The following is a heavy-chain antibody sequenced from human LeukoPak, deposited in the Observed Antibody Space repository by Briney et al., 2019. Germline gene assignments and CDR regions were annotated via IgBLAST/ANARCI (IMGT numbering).Heavy chain of an antibody. J-gene: IGHJ4*02. CDR3: ARDSWGSRGYSYGPSDY. V-gene: IGHV1-69*04. CDR1: GGTFSSYT. D-gene: IGHD5-18*01. Sequence: GASEKVSCKASGGTFSSYTISWVRQAPGQGLEWMGRIIPILGIANYAQRFQGRVTITADKSTSTAYMELSGLRSEDTAVYYCARDSWGSRGYSYGPSDYWGRGTLVTVSS. CDR2: IIPILGIA.